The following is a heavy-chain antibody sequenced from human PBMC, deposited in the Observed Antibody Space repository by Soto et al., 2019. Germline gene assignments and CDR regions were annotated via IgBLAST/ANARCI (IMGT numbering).Heavy chain of an antibody. D-gene: IGHD5-12*01. Sequence: PSETLSLTCTVSGGSISSGDYYWSWIRQPPGKGLEWIGYIYYSGSTYYNPSLKSRVTISVDTSKNQFSLKLSSVTAADTAVYYCARDLSVATISGDYYYYYGMDVWGQGTTVTVSS. J-gene: IGHJ6*02. CDR1: GGSISSGDYY. V-gene: IGHV4-30-4*01. CDR3: ARDLSVATISGDYYYYYGMDV. CDR2: IYYSGST.